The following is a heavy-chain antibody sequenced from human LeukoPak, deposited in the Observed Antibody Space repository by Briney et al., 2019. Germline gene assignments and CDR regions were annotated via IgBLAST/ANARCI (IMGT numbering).Heavy chain of an antibody. Sequence: ASVKVSCKASGYTFTSYGISWVRQAPGQGLEWMGWISAYNGNTNYAQKLQGRVTMTTDTSTSTAYMELRSLRSEDTAVYYCARGLRVVIGGSPPWYYFVYWGQGSLVTVSS. D-gene: IGHD2-15*01. CDR1: GYTFTSYG. CDR2: ISAYNGNT. V-gene: IGHV1-18*01. CDR3: ARGLRVVIGGSPPWYYFVY. J-gene: IGHJ4*02.